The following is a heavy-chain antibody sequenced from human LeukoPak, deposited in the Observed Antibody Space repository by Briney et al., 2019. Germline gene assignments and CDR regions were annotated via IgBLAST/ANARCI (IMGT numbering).Heavy chain of an antibody. V-gene: IGHV3-13*01. Sequence: HPGGSLRLSCAASGFTFSSYDMHWVRQATGKGLEWVSAIGTAGDTYYPGSVKGRFTISRENAKNSLYLQMNGLRAGDTAVYYCARTGYNYGTPLNYWGQGTLVTISS. CDR3: ARTGYNYGTPLNY. CDR1: GFTFSSYD. J-gene: IGHJ4*02. CDR2: IGTAGDT. D-gene: IGHD5-18*01.